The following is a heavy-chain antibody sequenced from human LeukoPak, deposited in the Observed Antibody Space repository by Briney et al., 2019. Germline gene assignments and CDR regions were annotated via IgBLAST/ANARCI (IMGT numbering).Heavy chain of an antibody. CDR1: GFTFSTYA. V-gene: IGHV3-53*01. D-gene: IGHD3-22*01. Sequence: GGSLRLSCAASGFTFSTYAMSWVRLTPGKGLEWVSVIYSGGSTYYADSVKGRFTISRDNSNNTLYLQMNSLRAEDTAVYYCARVSDGCYDSWGQGTLVTVSS. J-gene: IGHJ4*02. CDR2: IYSGGST. CDR3: ARVSDGCYDS.